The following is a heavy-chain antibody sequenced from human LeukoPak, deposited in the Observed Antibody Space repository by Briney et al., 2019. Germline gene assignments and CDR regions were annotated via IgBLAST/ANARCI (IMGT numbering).Heavy chain of an antibody. D-gene: IGHD6-13*01. CDR3: ARSIAAAGSFFRFYYYYGMDV. CDR2: INPNSGGT. CDR1: GYTFTGYY. J-gene: IGHJ6*02. Sequence: ASVKVSCKASGYTFTGYYMHWVRQAPGQGREWMGWINPNSGGTNYAQKFQGRVTMTRDTSISTAYMELSRLRSDDTAVYYCARSIAAAGSFFRFYYYYGMDVWGQGTTVTVSS. V-gene: IGHV1-2*02.